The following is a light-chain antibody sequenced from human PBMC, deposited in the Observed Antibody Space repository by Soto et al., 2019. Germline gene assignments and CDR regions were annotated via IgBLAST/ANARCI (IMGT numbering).Light chain of an antibody. CDR1: QSISSY. V-gene: IGKV1-39*01. CDR2: AAS. Sequence: DIQMTPSPSYLSASVGDRVTITCRASQSISSYLNWYQQKPGKAPKLLIYAASSLQSGVPSSFSSSNAATDLTLHISSLQQEDFATYYCQQSHITPVAFGHGTKMEIK. J-gene: IGKJ1*01. CDR3: QQSHITPVA.